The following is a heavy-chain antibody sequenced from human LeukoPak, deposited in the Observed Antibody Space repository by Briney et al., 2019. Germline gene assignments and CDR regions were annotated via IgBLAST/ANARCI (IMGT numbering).Heavy chain of an antibody. D-gene: IGHD1-1*01. J-gene: IGHJ4*02. Sequence: ASVKVSCKASVSTFTDNAMHWVRQTPGQGLEWMGWINPNSGGTILAQQFQGRVSMIRDKSISTAYMELIRLVYDDTAVYYCARERDRTFDYWGQGTLVTVSS. CDR3: ARERDRTFDY. CDR1: VSTFTDNA. V-gene: IGHV1-2*02. CDR2: INPNSGGT.